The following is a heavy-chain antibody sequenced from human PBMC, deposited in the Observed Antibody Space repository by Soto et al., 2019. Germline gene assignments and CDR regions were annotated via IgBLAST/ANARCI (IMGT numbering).Heavy chain of an antibody. CDR3: ATQYCGGDCYSQPFDY. CDR1: GGTFSSYA. D-gene: IGHD2-21*02. V-gene: IGHV1-69*01. CDR2: IIPIFGTA. J-gene: IGHJ4*02. Sequence: QVQLVQSGAEVKKPGSSVKVSCKASGGTFSSYAISWVRQAPGQGLEWMGGIIPIFGTANYAQKFQGRVTITADESTNTAYMELSSLRSEDTAVYYCATQYCGGDCYSQPFDYWGQGTLVTVSS.